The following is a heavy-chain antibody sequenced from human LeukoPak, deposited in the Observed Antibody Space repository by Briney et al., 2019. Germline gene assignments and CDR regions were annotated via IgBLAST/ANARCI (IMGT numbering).Heavy chain of an antibody. D-gene: IGHD6-13*01. J-gene: IGHJ6*02. V-gene: IGHV5-51*01. CDR1: GYTFRNYW. Sequence: GEPLKISCKGSGYTFRNYWIAWVRQMPGTGLEWMGIINPGDSDTRYSPSFQGQVTISADESTTTAYLQWSSLKASDTAMYYCARHRAAGGSYYYGADVWGQGTTVTVSS. CDR3: ARHRAAGGSYYYGADV. CDR2: INPGDSDT.